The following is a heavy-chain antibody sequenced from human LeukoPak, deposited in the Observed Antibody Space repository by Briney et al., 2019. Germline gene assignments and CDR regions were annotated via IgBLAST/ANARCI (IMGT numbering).Heavy chain of an antibody. V-gene: IGHV1-2*04. Sequence: ASVRVSCKASGYTFTGYYMHWVRPAPGQGLEWMGWINPNSGGTNYAQKFQGWVTMTRDTSISTAYMELSRLRSDDTAVYYCARVLAGSCGDYWGQGTLVTVSS. J-gene: IGHJ4*02. D-gene: IGHD1-26*01. CDR3: ARVLAGSCGDY. CDR2: INPNSGGT. CDR1: GYTFTGYY.